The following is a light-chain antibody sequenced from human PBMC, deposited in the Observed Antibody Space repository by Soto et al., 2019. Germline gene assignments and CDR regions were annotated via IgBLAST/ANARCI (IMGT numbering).Light chain of an antibody. CDR2: GAS. Sequence: EIVLTQSPGTLSLSPGERATLSCRASQSVSSSYLAWYQQKPGQAPRLLIYGASSRATGIPDRFSGSGSGTDFTLTISRLEPEDFAVYYCQQCGSSPQGFGGGTKVEIK. J-gene: IGKJ4*01. CDR3: QQCGSSPQG. V-gene: IGKV3-20*01. CDR1: QSVSSSY.